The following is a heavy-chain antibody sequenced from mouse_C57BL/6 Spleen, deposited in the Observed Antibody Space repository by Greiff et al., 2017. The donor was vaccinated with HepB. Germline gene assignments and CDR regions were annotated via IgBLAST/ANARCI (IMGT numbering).Heavy chain of an antibody. V-gene: IGHV2-6-1*01. D-gene: IGHD1-1*01. Sequence: QVQLKESGPGLVAPSQSLSITCTVSGFSLTSYGVHWVRQPPGKGLEWLVVIWSDGSATYNSALKSRLSISKDNSKSQVFLKMNSLQTDDTAMYYCARQGYYGSSYGGYFDVWGTGTTVTVSS. CDR1: GFSLTSYG. CDR3: ARQGYYGSSYGGYFDV. J-gene: IGHJ1*03. CDR2: IWSDGSA.